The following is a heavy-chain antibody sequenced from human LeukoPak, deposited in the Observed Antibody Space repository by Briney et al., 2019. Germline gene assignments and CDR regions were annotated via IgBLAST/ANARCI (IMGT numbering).Heavy chain of an antibody. CDR1: GFTFSRYW. CDR2: ISWNSGSI. CDR3: AKGSYSGSYSSFDY. J-gene: IGHJ4*02. Sequence: PGGSLRLSCAASGFTFSRYWIHWVRQAPGKGLEWVSGISWNSGSIGYADSVKGRFTISRDNAKNSLYLQMNSLRAEDTALYYCAKGSYSGSYSSFDYWGQGTLVTVSS. D-gene: IGHD1-26*01. V-gene: IGHV3-9*01.